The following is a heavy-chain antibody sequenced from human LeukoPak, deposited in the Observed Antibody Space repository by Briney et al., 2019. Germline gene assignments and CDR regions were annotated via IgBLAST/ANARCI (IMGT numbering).Heavy chain of an antibody. CDR1: GGSISSGDYY. J-gene: IGHJ5*02. CDR2: IYYSGST. Sequence: PSQTLSLTCTVSGGSISSGDYYWSWIRQPPGKGLEWIGYIYYSGSTYYNPSLKSRVTISADTSKNQFSLKLSSVTAADTAVYYCARGDYYGSGSYHWGQGTLVTVSS. CDR3: ARGDYYGSGSYH. V-gene: IGHV4-30-4*08. D-gene: IGHD3-10*01.